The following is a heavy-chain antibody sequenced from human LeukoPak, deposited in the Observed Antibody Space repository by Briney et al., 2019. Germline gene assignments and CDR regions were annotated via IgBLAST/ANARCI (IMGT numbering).Heavy chain of an antibody. CDR2: INSDGSTT. J-gene: IGHJ1*01. D-gene: IGHD3-22*01. V-gene: IGHV3-74*01. Sequence: GGSLRLSCAASGFTFSNYWMRWVRQAPGRGLVWVSRINSDGSTTSYADSVKGRFAISRDNAKNTLYLQMNSLRAEDTAVYYCAAYDSSGYSGKYFQHWGQGTLVTVSS. CDR1: GFTFSNYW. CDR3: AAYDSSGYSGKYFQH.